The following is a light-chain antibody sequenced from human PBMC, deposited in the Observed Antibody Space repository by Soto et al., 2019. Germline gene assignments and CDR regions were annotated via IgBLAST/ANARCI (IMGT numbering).Light chain of an antibody. CDR2: ATS. CDR3: LQHNSYPYT. Sequence: DIQMTQSPFSLSASVGDRVTITCRASQGIRNYLGWFQQKPGEAPKRLIYATSSLEGGVPSRFSVSGSGTEFTLTISSLQPEDFATYYCLQHNSYPYTFGQGTKLEIK. CDR1: QGIRNY. J-gene: IGKJ2*01. V-gene: IGKV1-17*01.